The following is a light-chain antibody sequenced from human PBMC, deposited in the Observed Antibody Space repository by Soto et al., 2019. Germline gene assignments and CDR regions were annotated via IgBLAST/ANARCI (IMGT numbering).Light chain of an antibody. CDR2: KAS. Sequence: DIQMTQSPSTLSGSVGDRVTITCRDSQTISSWLAWYQQKPGKAPKLLIYKASTLKSGVPSRFSGSGSGTVFTLTISSLQPDDFATYYCQHYNSYSEAFGQGTKVELK. CDR3: QHYNSYSEA. V-gene: IGKV1-5*03. CDR1: QTISSW. J-gene: IGKJ1*01.